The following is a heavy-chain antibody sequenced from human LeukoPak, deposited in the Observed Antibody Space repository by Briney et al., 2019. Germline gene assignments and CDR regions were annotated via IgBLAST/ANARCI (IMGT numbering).Heavy chain of an antibody. CDR1: GGSISDTSYY. CDR3: ARRISTAGGWFDP. CDR2: FCSDGNT. Sequence: PSETLSLTCTVSGGSISDTSYYWGWIRQPPGKGLEWIGNFCSDGNTYYNPSLNSRVTISVDTSKNQFSLNLNSVAAADTAVYYCARRISTAGGWFDPWGQGTLVTVSS. D-gene: IGHD6-13*01. V-gene: IGHV4-39*07. J-gene: IGHJ5*02.